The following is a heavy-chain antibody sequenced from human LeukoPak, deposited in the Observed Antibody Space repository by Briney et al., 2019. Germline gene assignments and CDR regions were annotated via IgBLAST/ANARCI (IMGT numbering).Heavy chain of an antibody. V-gene: IGHV4-59*01. J-gene: IGHJ4*02. CDR2: VSYSGST. D-gene: IGHD2-2*01. CDR1: GGSISSYY. CDR3: ARGYCSSTSCIFDY. Sequence: PSETLSLTCTVSGGSISSYYWSWIRQPPGKGLEWIGYVSYSGSTNYNPSLKSRVTMSLDTSKNQFSLKLSSVTAADTAMYYCARGYCSSTSCIFDYWGRGTLVTVSS.